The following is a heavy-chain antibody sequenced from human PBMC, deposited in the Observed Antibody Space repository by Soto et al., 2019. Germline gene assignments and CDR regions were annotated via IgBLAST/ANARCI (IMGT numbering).Heavy chain of an antibody. Sequence: QVQLQESGPGLVKPSGTLSLTCAVSGGSISSSNWWSWVRQPPGKGLEWIGAIYHSGSTNYNPSLKSRVTISVDKSKIQFSLKLSSVTAADTAVYYCARSTVTTTPYYYYYGMDVWGQGTTVTVSS. J-gene: IGHJ6*02. D-gene: IGHD4-4*01. CDR3: ARSTVTTTPYYYYYGMDV. V-gene: IGHV4-4*02. CDR1: GGSISSSNW. CDR2: IYHSGST.